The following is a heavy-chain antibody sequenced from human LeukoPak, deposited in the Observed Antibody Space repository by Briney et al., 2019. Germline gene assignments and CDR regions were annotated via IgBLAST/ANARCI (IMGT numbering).Heavy chain of an antibody. J-gene: IGHJ4*02. Sequence: GASVKVSCKASGYTFTSYAVHWVRQAPGQRLEWMGWINAGNGNTKYSQKFQGRVTITRDTSASTAYMELSSLRSEDTAVYYCAREGLSGWYYFDYWGQGTLVTVSS. CDR2: INAGNGNT. CDR1: GYTFTSYA. CDR3: AREGLSGWYYFDY. D-gene: IGHD6-19*01. V-gene: IGHV1-3*01.